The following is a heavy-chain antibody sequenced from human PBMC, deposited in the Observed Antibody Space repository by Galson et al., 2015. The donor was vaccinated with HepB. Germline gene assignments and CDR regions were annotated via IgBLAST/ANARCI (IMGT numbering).Heavy chain of an antibody. CDR2: IIPIFGIA. CDR1: GGTFSSYA. V-gene: IGHV1-69*13. CDR3: ARSPLGDYVWGSYRRDYYFDY. D-gene: IGHD3-16*02. J-gene: IGHJ4*02. Sequence: SVKVSCKASGGTFSSYAISWVRQAPGQGLEWMGGIIPIFGIANYAQKFQDRVTITADESTSTAYMELSSLRSEDTAVYYCARSPLGDYVWGSYRRDYYFDYWGQGTLVTVSS.